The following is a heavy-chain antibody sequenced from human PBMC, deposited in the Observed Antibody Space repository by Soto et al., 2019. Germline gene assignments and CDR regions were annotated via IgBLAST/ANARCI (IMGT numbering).Heavy chain of an antibody. J-gene: IGHJ6*02. D-gene: IGHD7-27*01. CDR2: IYYSGST. Sequence: PSETLSLTCTVSGGSISSYYWSWIRQPPGKGLEWIGYIYYSGSTNYNPSLKSRVTISVDTSKNQFSLKLSSVTAADTAVYYCARDYPLGYYYYGMDVWGQGTTVTVSS. CDR1: GGSISSYY. CDR3: ARDYPLGYYYYGMDV. V-gene: IGHV4-59*01.